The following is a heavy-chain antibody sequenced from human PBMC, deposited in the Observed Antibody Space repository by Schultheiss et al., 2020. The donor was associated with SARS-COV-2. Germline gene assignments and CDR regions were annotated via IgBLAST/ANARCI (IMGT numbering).Heavy chain of an antibody. CDR1: GFTFSSYW. D-gene: IGHD3-9*01. V-gene: IGHV3-7*01. CDR2: IKQDGSEK. Sequence: GGSLRLSCAASGFTFSSYWMSWVRQAPGKGLEWVANIKQDGSEKYYVDPVKGRFTISRDNAKNSLYLQMNSLRAEDTAVYYCARDGHYDILTGYFKGDYWGQGTLVTVSS. CDR3: ARDGHYDILTGYFKGDY. J-gene: IGHJ4*02.